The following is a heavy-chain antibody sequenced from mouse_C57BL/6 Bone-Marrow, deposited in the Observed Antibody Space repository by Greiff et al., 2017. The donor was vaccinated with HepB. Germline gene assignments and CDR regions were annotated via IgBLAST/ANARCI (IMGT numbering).Heavy chain of an antibody. V-gene: IGHV1-15*01. CDR3: TREGASDSFDY. CDR2: IDPETGGT. D-gene: IGHD2-4*01. CDR1: GYTFTDYE. Sequence: QVQLKESGAELVRPGASVTLSCKASGYTFTDYEMHWVKPTPVHGLEWIGAIDPETGGTAYNQKFKGKAILTADKTSTTAYMELRSLTSEDSDVYYCTREGASDSFDYWGQGTTLTVSS. J-gene: IGHJ2*01.